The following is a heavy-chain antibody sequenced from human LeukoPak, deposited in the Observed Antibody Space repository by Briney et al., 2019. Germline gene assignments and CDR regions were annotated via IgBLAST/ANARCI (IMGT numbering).Heavy chain of an antibody. CDR3: ARDVAIAAAGYYFDY. V-gene: IGHV1-46*01. D-gene: IGHD6-13*01. CDR1: GYTFTSYY. J-gene: IGHJ4*02. CDR2: INPSGGST. Sequence: ASVKVSCKASGYTFTSYYMHWVRQAPGQGLEWMGIINPSGGSTSYAQKFQGRVTMTRDTSTSTVYMELSSLRSEDTAVYHCARDVAIAAAGYYFDYWGQGTLVTVSS.